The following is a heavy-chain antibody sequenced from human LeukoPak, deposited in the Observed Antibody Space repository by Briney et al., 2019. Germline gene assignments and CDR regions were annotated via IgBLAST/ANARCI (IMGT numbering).Heavy chain of an antibody. J-gene: IGHJ6*02. Sequence: GGSLRLSCAASGFTFSSYAMSWVRQAPGKGLEWVSIISGSGSSTYYADSVKGRFTISRDNSKNTLYLQMNSLGAEDTAVYYCAQSVVFGSGSRYYGMDVWGQGTTVTVS. V-gene: IGHV3-23*01. CDR2: ISGSGSST. CDR3: AQSVVFGSGSRYYGMDV. D-gene: IGHD3-10*01. CDR1: GFTFSSYA.